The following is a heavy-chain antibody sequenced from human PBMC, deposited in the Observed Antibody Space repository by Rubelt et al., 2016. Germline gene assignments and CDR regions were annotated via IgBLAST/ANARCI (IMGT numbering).Heavy chain of an antibody. V-gene: IGHV5-51*01. CDR3: ARHKGPVRYDSTPRDAFDI. CDR2: IYPGDSDP. D-gene: IGHD3-22*01. J-gene: IGHJ3*02. Sequence: VKKPGESLKISCKGSGYSFTSYWIGWVRQMPGKGLEWMGIIYPGDSDPRYSPSFQGQVTISADKSISTAYLQWSSLKASATAMYYCARHKGPVRYDSTPRDAFDILGQGTMVTVSS. CDR1: GYSFTSYW.